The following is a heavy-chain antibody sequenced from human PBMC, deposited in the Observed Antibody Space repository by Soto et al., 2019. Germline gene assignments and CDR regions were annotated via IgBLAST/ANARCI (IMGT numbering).Heavy chain of an antibody. CDR2: IWYDGSNK. Sequence: ESGGGVVQPGRSLRLSCAASGFTFSSYGMHWVRQAPGKGLEWVAVIWYDGSNKYYADSVKGRFTISRDNSKNTLYLQMNSLRAEDTAVYYCARYGRDYYYGMDVWGQGTTVTVSS. V-gene: IGHV3-33*01. D-gene: IGHD1-26*01. J-gene: IGHJ6*02. CDR1: GFTFSSYG. CDR3: ARYGRDYYYGMDV.